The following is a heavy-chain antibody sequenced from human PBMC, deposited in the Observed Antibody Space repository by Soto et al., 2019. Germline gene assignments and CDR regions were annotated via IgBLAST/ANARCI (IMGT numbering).Heavy chain of an antibody. V-gene: IGHV3-23*01. CDR2: ISGSGGST. D-gene: IGHD3-10*01. CDR3: AKSFQIGPYGSGDAFDI. J-gene: IGHJ3*02. Sequence: GGSLRLSCAASGFTFSSYAMSWVRQAPGKGLEWVSAISGSGGSTYYADSVKGRFTISRDNSKNTLYLQMNSLRAEDTAVYYCAKSFQIGPYGSGDAFDIWGQGTMVTVSS. CDR1: GFTFSSYA.